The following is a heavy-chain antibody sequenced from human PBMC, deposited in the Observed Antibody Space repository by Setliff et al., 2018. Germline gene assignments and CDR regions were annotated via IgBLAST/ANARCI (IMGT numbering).Heavy chain of an antibody. CDR2: IYHTENT. CDR1: GASISSDNW. D-gene: IGHD6-6*01. CDR3: ARGRNIAARLLDS. V-gene: IGHV4-4*02. J-gene: IGHJ4*02. Sequence: PSETLSLTCAVSGASISSDNWWSWVRQSPGEGLEWIGEIYHTENTNYNPSLKSRVTISIDKFSHQFSLKLISMTAADTAVYYCARGRNIAARLLDSWGQGTLVTVSS.